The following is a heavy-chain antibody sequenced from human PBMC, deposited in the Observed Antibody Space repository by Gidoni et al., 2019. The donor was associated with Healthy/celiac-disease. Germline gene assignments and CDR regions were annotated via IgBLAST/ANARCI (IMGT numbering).Heavy chain of an antibody. V-gene: IGHV4-59*01. CDR3: ARVSIAVAGLVDY. CDR2: IYYSGST. J-gene: IGHJ4*02. D-gene: IGHD6-19*01. Sequence: QVQLQESGPGLGKPSETLSLTCTVSGGSISSYYWSWLRQPPGKGLEWIGYIYYSGSTNYNPSLKSRVTISVDTSKNQFSLKLSSVTAADTAVYYCARVSIAVAGLVDYWGQGTLVTVSS. CDR1: GGSISSYY.